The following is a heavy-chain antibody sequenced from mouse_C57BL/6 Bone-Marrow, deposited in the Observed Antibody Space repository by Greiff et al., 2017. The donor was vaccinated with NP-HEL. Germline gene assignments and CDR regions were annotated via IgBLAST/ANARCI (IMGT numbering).Heavy chain of an antibody. Sequence: VQLQQSGPELVKPGASVKISCKASGYAFSSSWMNWVKQRPGKGLEWIGRIYPGDGDTNYNGKFKGKATLTVDTSSSTAYMELHSLTSEDSAVYFCARGWDRAYWGQGTLVTVSA. CDR1: GYAFSSSW. D-gene: IGHD3-3*01. CDR3: ARGWDRAY. V-gene: IGHV1-82*01. CDR2: IYPGDGDT. J-gene: IGHJ3*01.